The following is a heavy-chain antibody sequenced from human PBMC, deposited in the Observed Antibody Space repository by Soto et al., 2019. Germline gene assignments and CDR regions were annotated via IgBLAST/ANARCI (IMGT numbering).Heavy chain of an antibody. CDR2: IIPIFGTA. V-gene: IGHV1-69*01. J-gene: IGHJ6*02. CDR1: GGTFSSYA. CDR3: ASPVYCTNGVCSYYYGMDV. Sequence: QVQLVQSGAGVKKPGSSVKVSCKASGGTFSSYAISWVRQAPGQGLEWMGGIIPIFGTANYAQKFQGRVTITADESTSTAYMELSSLRSEDTAVYYCASPVYCTNGVCSYYYGMDVWGQGTTVTVSS. D-gene: IGHD2-8*01.